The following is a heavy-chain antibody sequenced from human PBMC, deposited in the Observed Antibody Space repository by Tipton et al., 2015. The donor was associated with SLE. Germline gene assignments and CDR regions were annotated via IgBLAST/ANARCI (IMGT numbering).Heavy chain of an antibody. CDR1: GFTVSSNY. CDR3: AKDSGSGSFDY. V-gene: IGHV3-53*01. Sequence: GSLRLSCAASGFTVSSNYMSWVRQTPGKGLEWVSVIYSGGSTYYADSVKGRFTTSRDNSKNTLYLQMNSLRAEDTALYYCAKDSGSGSFDYWGQGTLVTVSS. D-gene: IGHD3-10*01. CDR2: IYSGGST. J-gene: IGHJ4*02.